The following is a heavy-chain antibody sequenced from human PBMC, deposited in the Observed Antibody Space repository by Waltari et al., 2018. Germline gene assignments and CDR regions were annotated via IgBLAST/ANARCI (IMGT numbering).Heavy chain of an antibody. V-gene: IGHV1-18*01. D-gene: IGHD1-26*01. CDR2: ISVYNGYT. J-gene: IGHJ4*02. CDR1: GYTFTTYG. Sequence: QVQLVQSGAEVKKPGASVKVSCKASGYTFTTYGISWVRQAPGQGLEWMGWISVYNGYTNYAQMFQGRVTMTTDTSTSTAYIELRSLRSDDTAVYYCARDRSPIRGSSTYWGQGTLVTVSS. CDR3: ARDRSPIRGSSTY.